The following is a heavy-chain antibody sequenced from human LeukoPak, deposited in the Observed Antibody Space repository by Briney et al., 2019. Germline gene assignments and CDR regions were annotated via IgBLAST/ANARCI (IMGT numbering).Heavy chain of an antibody. J-gene: IGHJ4*02. CDR1: GYTFTGYY. D-gene: IGHD6-6*01. Sequence: GASVKVSCKASGYTFTGYYMHWVRQAPGQGLELMGRINPNSGGTNYAQKFQGRVTMTRDTSISTAYMELSRLRSDDTAVYYCARDKQLVRRPGPIDYWGQGTLVTVSS. V-gene: IGHV1-2*06. CDR3: ARDKQLVRRPGPIDY. CDR2: INPNSGGT.